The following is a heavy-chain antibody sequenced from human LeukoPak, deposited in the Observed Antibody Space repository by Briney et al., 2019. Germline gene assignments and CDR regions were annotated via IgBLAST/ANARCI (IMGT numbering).Heavy chain of an antibody. J-gene: IGHJ4*02. V-gene: IGHV4-39*07. CDR3: ARERYFWSGYYLDY. Sequence: SETLSLTCTVSGGSISSTTSYWGWIRQSPGKGLEWIGSIYFRGSTFYNPSLRSRVTISVDTSKNQFSLKLSSVTAADTAVYYCARERYFWSGYYLDYWGQGTLVTVSS. CDR1: GGSISSTTSY. D-gene: IGHD3-3*01. CDR2: IYFRGST.